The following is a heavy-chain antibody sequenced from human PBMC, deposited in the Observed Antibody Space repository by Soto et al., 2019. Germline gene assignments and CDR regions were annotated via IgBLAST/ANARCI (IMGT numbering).Heavy chain of an antibody. CDR1: GGSISSSSYY. J-gene: IGHJ4*02. D-gene: IGHD5-12*01. V-gene: IGHV4-39*07. CDR2: IYYSGST. CDR3: ASVAEMATIFDY. Sequence: SEPLSLPCTVSGGSISSSSYYWGWIRQAPGKGLEWIGTIYYSGSTYHNPSLKSRVTISVDTSKNQFSLKLSSVTAADTAVYYCASVAEMATIFDYWGQGTLVTVS.